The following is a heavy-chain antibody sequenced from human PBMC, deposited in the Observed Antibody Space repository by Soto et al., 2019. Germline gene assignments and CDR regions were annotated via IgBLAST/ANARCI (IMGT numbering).Heavy chain of an antibody. CDR3: ARGYYDFWSGYWAYYYYGMDV. D-gene: IGHD3-3*01. J-gene: IGHJ6*02. CDR2: INHSGST. CDR1: GGSFSGYY. Sequence: SETLSLTCAVYGGSFSGYYWSWIRQPPGKGLEWIGEINHSGSTNYNPSPKSRVTISVDTSKNQFSLKLSSVTAADTAVYYCARGYYDFWSGYWAYYYYGMDVWGQGTTVTVSS. V-gene: IGHV4-34*01.